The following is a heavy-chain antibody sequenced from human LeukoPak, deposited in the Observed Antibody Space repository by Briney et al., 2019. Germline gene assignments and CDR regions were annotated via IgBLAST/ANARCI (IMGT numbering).Heavy chain of an antibody. CDR2: ISGSGGST. J-gene: IGHJ4*02. Sequence: GGSLRLSCAASGFTLSSYAMSWVRQAPGKGLEWVSAISGSGGSTYYTDSVKGRFTISRDNSKNTLYLQMNSLRAEDTAVYYCAKFGYSYGFFDYWGQGTLVTVSS. CDR1: GFTLSSYA. CDR3: AKFGYSYGFFDY. V-gene: IGHV3-23*01. D-gene: IGHD5-18*01.